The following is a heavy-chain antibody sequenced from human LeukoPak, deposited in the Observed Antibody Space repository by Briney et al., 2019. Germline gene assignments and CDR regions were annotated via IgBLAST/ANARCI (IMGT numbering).Heavy chain of an antibody. D-gene: IGHD3-10*01. Sequence: ASVKVSCKASGYTFTGYYMHGVRQAPGQGLEWMGWINPNSGGTNYAQKFQGRVTMTRDTYISTAYMELSRLRSDETAVYYCARGDTYYYGSAPFDIWGQGTMVPSLQ. J-gene: IGHJ3*02. CDR1: GYTFTGYY. CDR2: INPNSGGT. V-gene: IGHV1-2*02. CDR3: ARGDTYYYGSAPFDI.